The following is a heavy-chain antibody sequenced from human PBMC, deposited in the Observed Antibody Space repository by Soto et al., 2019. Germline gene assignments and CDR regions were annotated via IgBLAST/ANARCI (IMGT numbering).Heavy chain of an antibody. V-gene: IGHV1-3*01. D-gene: IGHD3-10*01. CDR3: ARKVRGVSEGWFDP. J-gene: IGHJ5*02. CDR1: GYTFTSYA. CDR2: INAGNGNT. Sequence: QVQLVQSGAEVKKPGASVKVSCKASGYTFTSYAMHWVRQAPVQRLEWMGWINAGNGNTKYSQKFQGRVTITRDTSASTAYMELSSLRSEDTAVYYCARKVRGVSEGWFDPWGLGTLVTVSS.